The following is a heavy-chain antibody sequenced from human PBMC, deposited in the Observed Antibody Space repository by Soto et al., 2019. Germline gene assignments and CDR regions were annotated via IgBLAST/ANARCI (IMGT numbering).Heavy chain of an antibody. D-gene: IGHD2-15*01. CDR3: GKVLIGATRHTDVDS. Sequence: SETLSLTCTVSGVSLNSGHYYWVWIRQSPGKGLAWIASIYYDESTYYNPSHKSRVTISTDKPKNQFSLTLKSVTAADTAVYYCGKVLIGATRHTDVDSWGQGALVTVSS. J-gene: IGHJ4*02. CDR1: GVSLNSGHYY. CDR2: IYYDEST. V-gene: IGHV4-39*01.